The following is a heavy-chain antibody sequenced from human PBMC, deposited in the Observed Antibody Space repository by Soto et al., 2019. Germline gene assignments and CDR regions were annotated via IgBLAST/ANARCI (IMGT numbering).Heavy chain of an antibody. Sequence: SETLSLTCAVYSGSFSGYYYSWIRQPPGGGLEWIWEITHGGTTTYSPSLKSRVTMSLETSKNQFSLNMTSVTAADTGVYYCARGRLFLTTSGLAITYFDYWGQGTLVTVS. CDR1: SGSFSGYY. J-gene: IGHJ4*02. V-gene: IGHV4-34*01. CDR3: ARGRLFLTTSGLAITYFDY. D-gene: IGHD3-3*01. CDR2: ITHGGTT.